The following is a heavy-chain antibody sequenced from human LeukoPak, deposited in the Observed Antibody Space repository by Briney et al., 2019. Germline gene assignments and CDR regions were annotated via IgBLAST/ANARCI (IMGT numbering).Heavy chain of an antibody. J-gene: IGHJ6*02. D-gene: IGHD1-26*01. V-gene: IGHV3-23*01. CDR3: AKFTRDYSGNHPYYYYGMDV. CDR1: GFTFSNYA. CDR2: ISGLGGGT. Sequence: PGGSLRLSCAGSGFTFSNYAMSWVRQGPGKGLEWVSTISGLGGGTYYADSVKGRFTVSRDNSKKTLYLQMNSLRAEDAAVFYCAKFTRDYSGNHPYYYYGMDVWGQGTTVTASS.